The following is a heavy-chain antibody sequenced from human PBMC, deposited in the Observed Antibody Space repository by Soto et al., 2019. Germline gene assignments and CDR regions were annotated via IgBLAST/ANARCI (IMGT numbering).Heavy chain of an antibody. J-gene: IGHJ3*02. Sequence: QVQLVQSGAEVRKTGASVKVSCKASGYMFTDYYIHWVRQAPGQGLEWMGMINPRGGGTTYTQRFKGRVAMTRDTSTSTVYMEFSSLRPEDTAVYYCGRDSGDYYEDSNRPYNAFDKLGQGTLVTVSS. V-gene: IGHV1-46*03. CDR1: GYMFTDYY. CDR2: INPRGGGT. D-gene: IGHD3-22*01. CDR3: GRDSGDYYEDSNRPYNAFDK.